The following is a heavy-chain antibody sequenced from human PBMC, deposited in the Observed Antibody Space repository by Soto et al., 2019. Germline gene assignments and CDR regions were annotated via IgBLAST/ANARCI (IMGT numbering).Heavy chain of an antibody. D-gene: IGHD3-3*01. CDR2: ISGSGGST. Sequence: ETLSLTCTVSSGSISSTIYSWDWIRQAPGKGLEWVSVISGSGGSTYYADSVKGRFTISRDNSKNTLYLQMNSLRTEDTAVYYCARALDFWSAYFDYWGQGSLVTVSS. CDR3: ARALDFWSAYFDY. CDR1: SGSISSTIYS. V-gene: IGHV3-23*01. J-gene: IGHJ4*02.